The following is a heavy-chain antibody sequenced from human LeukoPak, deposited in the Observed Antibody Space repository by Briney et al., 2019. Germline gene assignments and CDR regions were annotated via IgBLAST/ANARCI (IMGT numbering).Heavy chain of an antibody. J-gene: IGHJ3*02. Sequence: ASVKVSCKASGYTFTSYAMHWVRQAPGQRLEWMGWINAGNGNTEYSQKFQGRVTITRDTSASTAYMELSSLRSEDTAVYYCARSSPASLRPYSIGWDINAFDIWGQGTMVTVSS. D-gene: IGHD6-19*01. CDR1: GYTFTSYA. V-gene: IGHV1-3*01. CDR2: INAGNGNT. CDR3: ARSSPASLRPYSIGWDINAFDI.